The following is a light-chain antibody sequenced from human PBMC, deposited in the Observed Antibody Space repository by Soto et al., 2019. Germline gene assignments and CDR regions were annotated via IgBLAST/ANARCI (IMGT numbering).Light chain of an antibody. CDR1: QSLLHGSDNRNN. CDR3: QQYHTLPIP. Sequence: IVLTQSPDSLGVSLGARATISCRSSQSLLHGSDNRNNLTWFQHKPGQPPVLLVYWASTRESGVPDRFSGGGSNTDFTLTLTSLQAEDGEVYYCQQYHTLPIPFGQGTRLHI. V-gene: IGKV4-1*01. CDR2: WAS. J-gene: IGKJ5*01.